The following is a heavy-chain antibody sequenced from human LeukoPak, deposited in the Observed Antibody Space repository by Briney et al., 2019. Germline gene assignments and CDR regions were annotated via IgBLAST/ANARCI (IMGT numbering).Heavy chain of an antibody. CDR2: IYYSGST. J-gene: IGHJ4*02. Sequence: PSETLSLTCTVSGGSISSSSYYWGWIRQPPGKGLEWIGSIYYSGSTYYNPSLKSRVTISVDTSKNQFSLKLSSVTAADTAVYYCARDGAYCGGDCYISDYWGQGTLVTVSS. V-gene: IGHV4-39*02. CDR1: GGSISSSSYY. D-gene: IGHD2-21*01. CDR3: ARDGAYCGGDCYISDY.